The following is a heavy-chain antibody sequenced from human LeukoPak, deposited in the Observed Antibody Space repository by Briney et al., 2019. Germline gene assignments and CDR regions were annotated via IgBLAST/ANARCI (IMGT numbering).Heavy chain of an antibody. J-gene: IGHJ1*01. CDR1: GGSISSYY. CDR3: ARTYYYDSSSSAAEYFQH. CDR2: IYYSGST. D-gene: IGHD3-22*01. Sequence: SETLSLTCTVSGGSISSYYWSWIRQPPGKGLEWIGYIYYSGSTNYNPSLKSRVTISVDTSKNQFSLKLSSVTAADTAVYYCARTYYYDSSSSAAEYFQHGGQGTLVTVSA. V-gene: IGHV4-59*01.